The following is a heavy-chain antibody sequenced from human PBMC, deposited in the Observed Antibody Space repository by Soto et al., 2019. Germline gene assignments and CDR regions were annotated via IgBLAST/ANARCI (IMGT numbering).Heavy chain of an antibody. V-gene: IGHV4-4*07. Sequence: SETLSLTCTVSGGSISSYYWSWIRQPAGKGLEWIGRIYTSGSTNYNPSLKSRVTMSVDTSKNQFSLKLSSVTAADTAVYYCARDESSEADAYCGGDCDESWFDPWGQGTLVTAPQ. CDR1: GGSISSYY. D-gene: IGHD2-21*02. CDR2: IYTSGST. J-gene: IGHJ5*02. CDR3: ARDESSEADAYCGGDCDESWFDP.